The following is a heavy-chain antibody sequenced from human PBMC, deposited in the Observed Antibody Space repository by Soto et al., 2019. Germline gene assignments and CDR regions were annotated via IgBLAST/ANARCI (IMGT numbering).Heavy chain of an antibody. CDR2: INHSGGT. Sequence: XETLSLTCSVDGLSFSAYYWSWIRQPPGKGLDWIGEINHSGGTSYNPSLKSRVTISVDTSKSQFSLKLTSVTAADRAVYYCARGSVDTGDRSGFYEYWGQGSQVTVS. D-gene: IGHD3-22*01. J-gene: IGHJ4*02. CDR3: ARGSVDTGDRSGFYEY. V-gene: IGHV4-34*01. CDR1: GLSFSAYY.